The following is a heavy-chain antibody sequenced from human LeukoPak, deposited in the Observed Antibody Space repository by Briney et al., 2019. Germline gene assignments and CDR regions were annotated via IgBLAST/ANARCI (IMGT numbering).Heavy chain of an antibody. CDR3: ARGRYGSPLIFDY. J-gene: IGHJ4*02. CDR1: GFTFSTYN. D-gene: IGHD4-17*01. CDR2: ISSSSSYI. V-gene: IGHV3-21*01. Sequence: GGSLRLSCSASGFTFSTYNMNWVRQAPGKGLEWVSSISSSSSYIYYADSVKGRFTISRDNAKNSLYLQMNSLRAEDTAVYYCARGRYGSPLIFDYWGQGTLVTVSS.